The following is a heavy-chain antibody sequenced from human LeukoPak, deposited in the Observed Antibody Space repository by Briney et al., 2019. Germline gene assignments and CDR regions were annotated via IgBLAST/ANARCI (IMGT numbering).Heavy chain of an antibody. CDR1: GGSISSGGYS. CDR3: ARIDSSNWSLDN. J-gene: IGHJ4*02. Sequence: PSQTLSLTCAVSGGSISSGGYSWSWIRQPPGKGLEWIGYIYDSGSNYYNPSFRSRVTMSVDRSKNQFSLKLSSVTAADTAVYFCARIDSSNWSLDNWGQGTLVTVSS. CDR2: IYDSGSN. V-gene: IGHV4-30-2*01. D-gene: IGHD6-13*01.